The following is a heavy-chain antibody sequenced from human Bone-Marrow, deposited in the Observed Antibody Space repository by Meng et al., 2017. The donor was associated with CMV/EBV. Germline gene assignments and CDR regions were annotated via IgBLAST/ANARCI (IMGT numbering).Heavy chain of an antibody. CDR2: IYYSGST. J-gene: IGHJ6*02. V-gene: IGHV4-61*01. CDR3: ARDTCSGGRRYSWGYYYGMDV. Sequence: SETLSFTCTVSGGSVSSGSYYWSWIRQPPGKGLEWIGYIYYSGSTNYNPSLKSRVTISVDTSKNQFSLKLSSVTAADTAVYYCARDTCSGGRRYSWGYYYGMDVWAQGTTVTFSS. D-gene: IGHD2-15*01. CDR1: GGSVSSGSYY.